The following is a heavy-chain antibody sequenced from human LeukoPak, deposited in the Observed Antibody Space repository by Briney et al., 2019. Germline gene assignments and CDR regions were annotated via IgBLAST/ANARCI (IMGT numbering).Heavy chain of an antibody. CDR2: FDPEDGET. J-gene: IGHJ6*03. CDR3: ATVPRDSSSSHYYYYMDV. D-gene: IGHD6-6*01. CDR1: GYTLTELS. V-gene: IGHV1-24*01. Sequence: ASVKVSCKVSGYTLTELSMHWVRQAPGKGLEWMGGFDPEDGETIYAQKFQGRVTMTEDTSTDTAYMELSSLRSEDTAVYYCATVPRDSSSSHYYYYMDVWGKGTTVTVSS.